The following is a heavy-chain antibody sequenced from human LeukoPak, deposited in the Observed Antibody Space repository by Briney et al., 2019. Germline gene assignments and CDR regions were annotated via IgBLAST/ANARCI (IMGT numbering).Heavy chain of an antibody. D-gene: IGHD3-16*01. CDR3: GRAFPPLRTSSAGDL. Sequence: GGSLRLSCSASGFTFSDDDMNWVRQAPGKGLEWVSSISGLSTHIYYGDSVKGRFSISRYNAKNSVYLQMNSLGVEDTAIYYCGRAFPPLRTSSAGDLWGQGILVTVSS. V-gene: IGHV3-69-1*02. CDR2: ISGLSTHI. CDR1: GFTFSDDD. J-gene: IGHJ4*02.